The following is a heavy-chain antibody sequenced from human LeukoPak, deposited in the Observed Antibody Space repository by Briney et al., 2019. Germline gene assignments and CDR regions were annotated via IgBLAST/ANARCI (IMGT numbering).Heavy chain of an antibody. CDR2: ISYDGSNK. V-gene: IGHV3-30*18. CDR3: AKDKDFWSGYYRGVPYYYGMDV. D-gene: IGHD3-3*01. Sequence: PGGSLRLSCAASGFTFSSYGMHWVRQAPGKGLEWVAVISYDGSNKYYADSAKGRFTISRDNAKNTLYLQMNSLRAEDTAVYYCAKDKDFWSGYYRGVPYYYGMDVWGQGTTVTVSS. J-gene: IGHJ6*02. CDR1: GFTFSSYG.